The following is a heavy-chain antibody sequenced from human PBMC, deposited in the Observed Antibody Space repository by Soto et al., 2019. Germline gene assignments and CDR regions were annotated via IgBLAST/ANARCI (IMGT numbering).Heavy chain of an antibody. J-gene: IGHJ4*01. CDR2: MNPHSGAT. Sequence: GASVKVSCKTSGSTFTDDHINWVRQAPGQGLEWMGWMNPHSGATGYVHMFQGRVTMTRNTSISTAYMEHISLRSEDTAIYYCARGFGSDSTGHLYFDYWGQGTQVTVS. CDR1: GSTFTDDH. V-gene: IGHV1-8*01. CDR3: ARGFGSDSTGHLYFDY. D-gene: IGHD3-22*01.